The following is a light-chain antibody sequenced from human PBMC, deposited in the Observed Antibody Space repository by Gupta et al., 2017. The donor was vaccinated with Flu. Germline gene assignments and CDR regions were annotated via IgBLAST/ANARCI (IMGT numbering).Light chain of an antibody. CDR1: QSLLYSNGYNY. CDR3: MQALQTPLT. Sequence: ISCRSSQSLLYSNGYNYLDWYLQKPGQSPRLLIYLGSSRASGVPDRFSGSGSGTDFTLKISRVEAEDVGVYYCMQALQTPLTFGGGTKVEI. V-gene: IGKV2-28*01. J-gene: IGKJ4*01. CDR2: LGS.